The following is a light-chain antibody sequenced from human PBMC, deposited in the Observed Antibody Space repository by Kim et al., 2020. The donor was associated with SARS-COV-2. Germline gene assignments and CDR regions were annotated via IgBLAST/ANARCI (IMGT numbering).Light chain of an antibody. J-gene: IGLJ1*01. Sequence: GQRVTISCYGSSSNLEINNVNWDQQRPGMAPKLLLYSHDRRPSGVPDRFSDSKSGTSASLVISGLQSEDEADYYCAAWDDSLNGLVFGAGTKVTVL. CDR1: SSNLEINN. V-gene: IGLV1-44*01. CDR3: AAWDDSLNGLV. CDR2: SHD.